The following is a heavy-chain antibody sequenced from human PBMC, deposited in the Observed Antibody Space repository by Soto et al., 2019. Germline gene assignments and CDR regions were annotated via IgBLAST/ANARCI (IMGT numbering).Heavy chain of an antibody. CDR3: ARRALGYYDILTGYSRAPYYYYMDV. CDR2: MNPNSGNT. CDR1: GYTFTSYD. J-gene: IGHJ6*03. Sequence: ASVKVSCKASGYTFTSYDISWVRQATGQGLEWMGWMNPNSGNTGYAQKFQGRVTMTRNTSISTAYMELSSLRSEDTAVYYCARRALGYYDILTGYSRAPYYYYMDVWGKGTTVTVSS. V-gene: IGHV1-8*01. D-gene: IGHD3-9*01.